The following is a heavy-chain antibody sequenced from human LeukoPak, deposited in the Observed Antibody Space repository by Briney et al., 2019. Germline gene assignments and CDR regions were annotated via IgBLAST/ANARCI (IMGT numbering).Heavy chain of an antibody. J-gene: IGHJ5*02. V-gene: IGHV1-69*04. CDR3: ARMGSSWDNWFDP. CDR1: GGTFSSYA. Sequence: ASVKVSCKASGGTFSSYAISWVRQAPGQGLEWMGRIIPILGIANYAQKFQGRVTITADKSTSTAYMELSRLRSEDTAVYYCARMGSSWDNWFDPWGQGTLVTVSS. CDR2: IIPILGIA. D-gene: IGHD6-13*01.